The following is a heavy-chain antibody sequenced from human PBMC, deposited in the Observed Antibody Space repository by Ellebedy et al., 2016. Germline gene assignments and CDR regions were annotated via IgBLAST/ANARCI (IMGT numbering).Heavy chain of an antibody. CDR1: GGSFSGYY. D-gene: IGHD5-18*01. CDR3: ARGGYSYGYPYYFDY. J-gene: IGHJ4*02. V-gene: IGHV4-34*01. Sequence: SETLSLXXAVYGGSFSGYYWSWIRQPPGKGLEWIGEINHSGSTNYNPSLKSRVTISVDTSKNQFSLKLSSVTAADTAVYYCARGGYSYGYPYYFDYWGQGTLVTVSS. CDR2: INHSGST.